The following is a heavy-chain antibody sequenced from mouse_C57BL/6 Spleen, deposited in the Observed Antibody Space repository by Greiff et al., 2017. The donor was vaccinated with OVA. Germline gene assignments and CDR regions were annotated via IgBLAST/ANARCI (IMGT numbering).Heavy chain of an antibody. V-gene: IGHV1-18*01. CDR3: AREDDGIDY. D-gene: IGHD2-3*01. J-gene: IGHJ2*01. CDR1: GYTFTDYN. Sequence: VQLQESGPELVKPGASVKIPCKASGYTFTDYNMDWVKQSHGKSLEWIGDINPNNGGTIYNQKFKGKATLTVDKSSSTAYMELRSLTSEDTADYYCAREDDGIDYWGQGTTLTVSS. CDR2: INPNNGGT.